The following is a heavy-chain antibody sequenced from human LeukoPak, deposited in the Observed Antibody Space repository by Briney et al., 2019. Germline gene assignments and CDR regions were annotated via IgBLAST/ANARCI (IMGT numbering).Heavy chain of an antibody. CDR2: ISGSGGST. Sequence: GGSLRLSCAASGFTFSSYAMSWVRQAPGKGLEWVSAISGSGGSTYYADSVKGRFIISRDNSKNTLYLQMNSLRAEDTAVYYCAKLSYDSSGYPDYWGQGTLVTVSS. D-gene: IGHD3-22*01. J-gene: IGHJ4*02. V-gene: IGHV3-23*01. CDR3: AKLSYDSSGYPDY. CDR1: GFTFSSYA.